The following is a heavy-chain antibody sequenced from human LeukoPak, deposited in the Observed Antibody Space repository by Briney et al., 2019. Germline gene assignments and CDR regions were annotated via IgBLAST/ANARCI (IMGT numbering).Heavy chain of an antibody. CDR1: GFTFSSYA. Sequence: GGSLRLSCAASGFTFSSYAMYWVRQAPGRGLEWVAVISYDGNGKNYADSVKGRFTISRVNSQNTLHLQMNSLRPDDTAVYYFARGGEAWDLLRHFDSWGQGTLVAVSS. D-gene: IGHD1-26*01. CDR2: ISYDGNGK. V-gene: IGHV3-30-3*01. CDR3: ARGGEAWDLLRHFDS. J-gene: IGHJ4*02.